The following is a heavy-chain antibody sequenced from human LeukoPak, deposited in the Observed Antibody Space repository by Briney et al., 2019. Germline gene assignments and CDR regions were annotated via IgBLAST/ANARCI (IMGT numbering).Heavy chain of an antibody. V-gene: IGHV3-23*01. D-gene: IGHD5-12*01. J-gene: IGHJ4*02. Sequence: GGSLRLSCAASGFTFSTYSMSWVRQAPRKGLEWVSVIYGSGDTTNYADSVKGRFTISRDNSKNMLYLQMHGLRAEDTAVYYCEKDQSPDSGYDIDYWGQGTLVTVSS. CDR3: EKDQSPDSGYDIDY. CDR2: IYGSGDTT. CDR1: GFTFSTYS.